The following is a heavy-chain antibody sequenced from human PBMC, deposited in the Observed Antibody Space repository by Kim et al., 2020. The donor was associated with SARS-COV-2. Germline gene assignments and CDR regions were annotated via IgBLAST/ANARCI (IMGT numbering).Heavy chain of an antibody. CDR3: ATGLGISAYYDILPHRGYFDY. Sequence: ASVKVSCKVSGYTLTELSMHWVRQAPGKGLEWMGGFDPEDGETIYAQKFQGRVTMTEDTSTDTAYMELSSLRSEDTAVYYCATGLGISAYYDILPHRGYFDYWGQGTLVTVSS. V-gene: IGHV1-24*01. CDR1: GYTLTELS. J-gene: IGHJ4*02. D-gene: IGHD3-9*01. CDR2: FDPEDGET.